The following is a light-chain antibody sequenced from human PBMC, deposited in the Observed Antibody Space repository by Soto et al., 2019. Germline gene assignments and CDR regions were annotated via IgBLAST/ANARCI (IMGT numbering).Light chain of an antibody. CDR1: QSISRY. V-gene: IGKV1-39*01. Sequence: QMTQSTSTLSASVGDRITITCRVSQSISRYLNWYQHKPGKAPKLLINAASSLERGVPSRFSGGGSGTDFTLNISSLQPDDFATYYCQQNYRATPWTFGQGTKVDIK. J-gene: IGKJ1*01. CDR2: AAS. CDR3: QQNYRATPWT.